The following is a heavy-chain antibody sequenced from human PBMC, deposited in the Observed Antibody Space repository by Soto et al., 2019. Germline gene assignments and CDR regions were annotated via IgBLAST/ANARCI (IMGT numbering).Heavy chain of an antibody. CDR2: ISAYNGNT. CDR3: SRDGDLEHYDYYYGMDV. Sequence: ASVKVSCKASFYTFTSYGISWVRQAPGQGLEWMGWISAYNGNTNYAQKLQGRVTMTTDTSTSTAYMELRSLRSDDTSVYYCSRDGDLEHYDYYYGMDVWGQGTTVTVSS. V-gene: IGHV1-18*01. CDR1: FYTFTSYG. D-gene: IGHD1-1*01. J-gene: IGHJ6*02.